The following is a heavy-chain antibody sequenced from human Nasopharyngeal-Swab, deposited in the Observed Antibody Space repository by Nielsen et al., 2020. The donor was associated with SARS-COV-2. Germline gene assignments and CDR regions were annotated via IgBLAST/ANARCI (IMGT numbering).Heavy chain of an antibody. CDR3: EYYGDEYYYYYYGMDV. CDR1: GFTFSNAW. J-gene: IGHJ6*02. V-gene: IGHV3-15*01. Sequence: GGSLRLSCAASGFTFSNAWMSWVRQAPGKGLEWVGRIKSKTDGGTTDYAAPVKGRFTISRDDSKNTLYLQVNSLKTEDTAVYYCEYYGDEYYYYYYGMDVWGQGTTVTVSS. D-gene: IGHD4-17*01. CDR2: IKSKTDGGTT.